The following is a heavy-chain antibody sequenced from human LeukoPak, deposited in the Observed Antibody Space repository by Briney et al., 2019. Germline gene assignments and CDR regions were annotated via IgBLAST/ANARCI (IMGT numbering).Heavy chain of an antibody. CDR1: GFTFSDHA. J-gene: IGHJ3*02. CDR3: AKIMVRGVHDAFDI. Sequence: GGSLRLSCVASGFTFSDHAMTWVRQLPGKGLEWVSSISGSNAVSWYADSVKGRFTISRDNSKNTLYLQMNSLRAEDTAVYYCAKIMVRGVHDAFDIWGQGTMVTVSS. V-gene: IGHV3-23*01. D-gene: IGHD3-10*01. CDR2: ISGSNAVS.